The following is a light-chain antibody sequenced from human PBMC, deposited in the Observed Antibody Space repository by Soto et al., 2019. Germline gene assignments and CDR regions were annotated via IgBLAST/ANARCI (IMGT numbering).Light chain of an antibody. CDR3: SSYAASNNFYFV. CDR1: TSDVGGYNY. Sequence: QSALTQPPSASGSPGRSFTISSPGTTSDVGGYNYVSWYQQYPGRAPKLMIYEVTKRPSGVPDRFSGSKSGNTASLTVSGLQAEDEADYYCSSYAASNNFYFVFGGGTKLTVL. CDR2: EVT. J-gene: IGLJ3*02. V-gene: IGLV2-8*01.